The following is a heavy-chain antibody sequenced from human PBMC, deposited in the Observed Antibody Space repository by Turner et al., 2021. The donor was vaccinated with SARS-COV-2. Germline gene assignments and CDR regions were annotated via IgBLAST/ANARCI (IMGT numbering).Heavy chain of an antibody. J-gene: IGHJ5*02. CDR2: IYDSGST. V-gene: IGHV4-59*01. CDR3: ARGRGGGGSSNNWFDP. Sequence: QVQLQESGPGLVKPPETLSLTCTVPGRSLSSYYWSWIRQPPGKGLEWIGYIYDSGSTNYNPSLKSRVSISVDTSKNQFSLKLTSVTAADTAVYYCARGRGGGGSSNNWFDPWGQGTLVIVSS. D-gene: IGHD2-15*01. CDR1: GRSLSSYY.